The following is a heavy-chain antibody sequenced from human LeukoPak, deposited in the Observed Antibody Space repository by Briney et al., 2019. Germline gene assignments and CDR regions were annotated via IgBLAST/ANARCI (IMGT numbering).Heavy chain of an antibody. D-gene: IGHD6-19*01. Sequence: GGSLRLSCAASGFTFSSYGMHWVRQAPGKGLEWVAFIRYDGSNKYYADSVKGRFTISRDNSKNTLYLQMNSLRAEDTAVYYCARERSGPSRYYYYYYGMDVWGQGTTVTVSS. CDR2: IRYDGSNK. CDR3: ARERSGPSRYYYYYYGMDV. V-gene: IGHV3-30*02. CDR1: GFTFSSYG. J-gene: IGHJ6*02.